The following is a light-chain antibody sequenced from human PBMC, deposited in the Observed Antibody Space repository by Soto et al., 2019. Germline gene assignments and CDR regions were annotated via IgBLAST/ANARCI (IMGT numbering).Light chain of an antibody. CDR2: GAS. CDR3: QQYNNWPPEGT. Sequence: EIVITQSPATLSVSPGERATLSCSAIQSVSSYLAWYQQKPGQAPRLLIYGASSRATGIPDRFSGSGSGTEFTLTISSLQSEDFAVYYCQQYNNWPPEGTFGQGTKV. J-gene: IGKJ1*01. CDR1: QSVSSY. V-gene: IGKV3D-15*01.